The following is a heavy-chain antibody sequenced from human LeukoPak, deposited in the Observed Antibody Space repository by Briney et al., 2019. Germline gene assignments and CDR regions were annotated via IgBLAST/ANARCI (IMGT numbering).Heavy chain of an antibody. Sequence: GRSLRLSCAASGFNFSSYGMHWVRQAPGKGLEWVTSIWFDGSNIHYADSVKGRVIISRDNSKSALYLQMNSLRAEDTAIYYCARDSLPMAVTGPFDHWGQGALVTVSS. D-gene: IGHD6-19*01. CDR3: ARDSLPMAVTGPFDH. CDR1: GFNFSSYG. CDR2: IWFDGSNI. V-gene: IGHV3-33*01. J-gene: IGHJ4*02.